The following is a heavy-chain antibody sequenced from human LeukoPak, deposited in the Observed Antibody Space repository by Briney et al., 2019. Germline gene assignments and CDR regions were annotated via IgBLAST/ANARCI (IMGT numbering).Heavy chain of an antibody. CDR1: GGTSSSYA. J-gene: IGHJ3*02. V-gene: IGHV1-69*05. D-gene: IGHD3-22*01. Sequence: GSSVKVSCKASGGTSSSYAISWVRQAPGQGLEWMGGIIPIFGTANYAQKFQGRVTITTDESTSTAYMELSSLRSEDTAVYYCARSHDSSGFAFDIWGQGTMVTVSS. CDR2: IIPIFGTA. CDR3: ARSHDSSGFAFDI.